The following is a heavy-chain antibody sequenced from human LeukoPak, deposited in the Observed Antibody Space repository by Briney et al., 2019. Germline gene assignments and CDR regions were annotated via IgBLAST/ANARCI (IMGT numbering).Heavy chain of an antibody. D-gene: IGHD1-26*01. CDR3: ARDGGIMNAFDV. CDR2: IKLDGSEQ. Sequence: GGSLRLSCAASGFTFSYHWMAWVRQAPGKGLEWVASIKLDGSEQYYLDSVKGRFAISRDDAKNLMNLQMNILRAEDTAIYYCARDGGIMNAFDVWGQGTAVTVSS. V-gene: IGHV3-7*01. J-gene: IGHJ3*01. CDR1: GFTFSYHW.